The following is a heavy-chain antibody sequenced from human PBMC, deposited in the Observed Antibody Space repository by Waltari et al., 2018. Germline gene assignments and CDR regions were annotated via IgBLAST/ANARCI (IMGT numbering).Heavy chain of an antibody. J-gene: IGHJ4*02. D-gene: IGHD3-16*01. CDR2: IMSDGNYK. CDR1: GFTFSPYS. V-gene: IGHV3-21*01. CDR3: ASGGWGFYLGY. Sequence: EVQLVESGGGLVKPGGSLRLCCAASGFTFSPYSMNWVRQAPGKGLEWISSIMSDGNYKHYADSVKGRFTVSRDNAKNSLSLQINSLTAEDTAVYYCASGGWGFYLGYWGQGALVTVSS.